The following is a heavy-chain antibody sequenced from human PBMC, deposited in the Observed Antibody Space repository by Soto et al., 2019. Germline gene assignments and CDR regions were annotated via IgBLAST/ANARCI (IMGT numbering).Heavy chain of an antibody. V-gene: IGHV3-23*01. CDR3: ARKDVAFDY. CDR1: GFTFKNYA. J-gene: IGHJ4*02. CDR2: IYGSGGST. D-gene: IGHD5-12*01. Sequence: GGSLRLSCAASGFTFKNYAMTWVRQAPGKGLEWVSLIYGSGGSTDYADSVKGRFTISRDNSKNMLYVQMNSLSDEDTAVYYCARKDVAFDYRGQGIPVTVSS.